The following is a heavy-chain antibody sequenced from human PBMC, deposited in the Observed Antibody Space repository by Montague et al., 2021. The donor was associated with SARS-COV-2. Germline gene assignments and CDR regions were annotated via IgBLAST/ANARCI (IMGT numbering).Heavy chain of an antibody. CDR1: GGSISSDY. CDR3: ARHYDHRSRVDS. Sequence: SETLSLTCTVSGGSISSDYWTWIRQPPGKGLEWIGFVYYRGNTYYNPSLRGRVTISVDTSSNHFSLTLSSVTAADTAIYYCARHYDHRSRVDSWGQGTLVTVSS. CDR2: VYYRGNT. V-gene: IGHV4-59*08. D-gene: IGHD3-16*01. J-gene: IGHJ4*02.